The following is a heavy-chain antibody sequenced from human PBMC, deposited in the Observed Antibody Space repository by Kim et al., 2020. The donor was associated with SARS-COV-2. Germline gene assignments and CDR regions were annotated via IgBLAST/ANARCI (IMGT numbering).Heavy chain of an antibody. V-gene: IGHV1-69*13. CDR1: GGTFSSYA. D-gene: IGHD3-10*01. J-gene: IGHJ6*02. CDR3: ARWSMVRGVTPSNFYYYYGMDV. CDR2: IIPIFGTA. Sequence: SVKVSCKASGGTFSSYAISWVRQAPGQGLEWMGGIIPIFGTANYAQKFQGRVTITADESTSTAYMELSSLRSEDTAVYYCARWSMVRGVTPSNFYYYYGMDVWGQGTTVTVSS.